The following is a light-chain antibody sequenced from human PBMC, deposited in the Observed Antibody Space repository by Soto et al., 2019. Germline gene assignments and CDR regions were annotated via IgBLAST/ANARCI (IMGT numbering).Light chain of an antibody. CDR1: QNVVNN. CDR3: QQYYRWGLS. V-gene: IGKV3D-15*01. CDR2: ASS. J-gene: IGKJ4*01. Sequence: VMTQSPGNLSVSPGERVTLFCRASQNVVNNIAWYQVKPAQPPRLLIYASSTRATGIPATFSGSGSETQFSVTISSLQSEGSAVYYCQQYYRWGLSFGGGTKVEI.